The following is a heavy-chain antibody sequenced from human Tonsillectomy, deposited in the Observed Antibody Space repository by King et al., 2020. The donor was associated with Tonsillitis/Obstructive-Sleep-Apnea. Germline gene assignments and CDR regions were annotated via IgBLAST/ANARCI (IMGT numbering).Heavy chain of an antibody. CDR3: VRRGGFGPGGPMDV. Sequence: QLQESGPGLVKPSETLSLTCTVSGGSISNSSYYWGWIRQPPGKGLEWIGSIYYSGSTYYNPSLKSRVTISVDTPKNHFSLKLSSVAAPDTAVYYCVRRGGFGPGGPMDVWGKGTTVTVSS. CDR2: IYYSGST. J-gene: IGHJ6*03. D-gene: IGHD3-10*01. V-gene: IGHV4-39*01. CDR1: GGSISNSSYY.